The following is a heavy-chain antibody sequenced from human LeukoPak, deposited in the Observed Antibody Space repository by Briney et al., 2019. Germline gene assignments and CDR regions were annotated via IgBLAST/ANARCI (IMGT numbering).Heavy chain of an antibody. CDR3: TRDPHALDY. CDR2: IRRSGSQI. V-gene: IGHV3-48*02. Sequence: GGSLRLSCAASGFTFSSYSMNWVRQAPGKGLEWVSYIRRSGSQIYYAHSVKGRFTISRDDAKNSLYLQLSALRDDDTAIYYCTRDPHALDYWGQGTLVSVSS. J-gene: IGHJ4*02. CDR1: GFTFSSYS.